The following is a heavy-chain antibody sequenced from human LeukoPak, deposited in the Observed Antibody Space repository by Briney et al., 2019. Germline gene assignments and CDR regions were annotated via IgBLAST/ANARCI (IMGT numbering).Heavy chain of an antibody. CDR3: AKERLAAAGNLHGWFDP. J-gene: IGHJ5*02. CDR1: GFTFSNYA. V-gene: IGHV3-23*01. D-gene: IGHD6-13*01. Sequence: GGSLRLSCEASGFTFSNYAMNWVRQAPGKGLEWVSAISGSGGSTYYADSVKGRFTISRDNSKNTLYLQMNSLRAEDTAVYYCAKERLAAAGNLHGWFDPWGQGTLVTVSS. CDR2: ISGSGGST.